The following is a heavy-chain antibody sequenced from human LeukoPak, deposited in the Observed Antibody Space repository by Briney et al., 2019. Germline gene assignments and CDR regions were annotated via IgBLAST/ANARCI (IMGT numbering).Heavy chain of an antibody. CDR3: ARSGSSYDGSQSWFDY. J-gene: IGHJ4*02. D-gene: IGHD3-22*01. V-gene: IGHV3-9*01. CDR1: GFTFDDYA. Sequence: GGSLRLSCAASGFTFDDYAIHWVRQAPGKGLEWVSGISWNSGSIGYADSVKGRFTISRDNAKNSLYLHLSSLRAEDTAVYYCARSGSSYDGSQSWFDYWGQGTLVTVSS. CDR2: ISWNSGSI.